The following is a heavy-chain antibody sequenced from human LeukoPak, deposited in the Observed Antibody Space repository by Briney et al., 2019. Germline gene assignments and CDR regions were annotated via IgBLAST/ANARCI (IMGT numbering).Heavy chain of an antibody. CDR1: GASINSHY. Sequence: SERESLTCTVSGASINSHYWSWTRQPAGKGLEWIGRIFISGSTNYNSSLQSGVTMSVDTSKNQFPLKLTSVTAADTAVYYCARGTMTTETYYFDLWAQSTLVPVSS. CDR2: IFISGST. D-gene: IGHD4-17*01. CDR3: ARGTMTTETYYFDL. V-gene: IGHV4-4*07. J-gene: IGHJ4*02.